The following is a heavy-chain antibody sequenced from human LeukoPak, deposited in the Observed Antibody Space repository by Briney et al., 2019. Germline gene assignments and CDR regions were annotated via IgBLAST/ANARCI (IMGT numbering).Heavy chain of an antibody. CDR1: GGSISSYY. CDR2: IYYSGST. D-gene: IGHD4-23*01. CDR3: ARAYSRGSGGKGWYFDL. J-gene: IGHJ2*01. V-gene: IGHV4-59*08. Sequence: SETLSLTFTVSGGSISSYYWSWIRQPPGKGLEWIGYIYYSGSTNYNPSLKSRVTISVDTSKNQFSLKLSAVTAADSAVYYCARAYSRGSGGKGWYFDLWGRGTLVTVSS.